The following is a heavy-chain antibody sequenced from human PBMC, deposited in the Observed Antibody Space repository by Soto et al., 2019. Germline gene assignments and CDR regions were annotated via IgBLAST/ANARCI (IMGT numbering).Heavy chain of an antibody. CDR2: ISDTGSTI. V-gene: IGHV3-48*02. Sequence: VQLVESGGGLVQPGGSLRLSCEASGFTFSRYSMMWVRQAPGKGLEWVSYISDTGSTIYYADAVEGRFTISRDDVRNSVFLQMNSLRDDDSALYYCARRSGSYEAKFDYWGQGTLLAVST. CDR1: GFTFSRYS. CDR3: ARRSGSYEAKFDY. D-gene: IGHD1-26*01. J-gene: IGHJ4*02.